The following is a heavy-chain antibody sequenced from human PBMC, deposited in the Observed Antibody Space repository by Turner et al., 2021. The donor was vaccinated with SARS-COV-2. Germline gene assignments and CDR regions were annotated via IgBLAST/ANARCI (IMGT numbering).Heavy chain of an antibody. CDR1: GYTFTAYN. V-gene: IGHV1-2*02. J-gene: IGHJ4*02. CDR3: ARVCNGNVCKNFDY. D-gene: IGHD2-15*01. Sequence: QVQLVQSGAEVKKPGASVKVSCKASGYTFTAYNIHWLRQAPGQGLEWMGWVTANSGDTNYAQKFQGRVTMTRDTPISTAYMELSSLRSDDTAVYYCARVCNGNVCKNFDYWGQGTLVTVSS. CDR2: VTANSGDT.